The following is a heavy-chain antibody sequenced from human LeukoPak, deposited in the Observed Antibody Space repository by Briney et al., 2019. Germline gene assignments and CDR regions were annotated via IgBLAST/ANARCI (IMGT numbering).Heavy chain of an antibody. CDR3: ARDSRLLWFGELLHYMDV. J-gene: IGHJ6*03. Sequence: PSETLSLTCTVSGGSISSYYWSWIRQPPGKGLEWIGYIYYSGSTNYNPSLKSRVTISVDTSKNQFSLKLSSVTAADTAVYYCARDSRLLWFGELLHYMDVWGKGTTVTISS. D-gene: IGHD3-10*01. CDR2: IYYSGST. V-gene: IGHV4-59*01. CDR1: GGSISSYY.